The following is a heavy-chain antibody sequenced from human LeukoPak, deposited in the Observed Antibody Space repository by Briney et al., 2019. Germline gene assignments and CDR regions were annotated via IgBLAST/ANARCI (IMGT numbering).Heavy chain of an antibody. D-gene: IGHD6-13*01. Sequence: SETLSLTCTVSGGSISSGSYYWSWIRQPAGKGLEWIGRIYTSGSTNYNPSLKSRVTISVDPSKNQFSLKLSSVTAADAAVYYCAREIAAAGITYFDYWGQGTLVTVSS. V-gene: IGHV4-61*02. CDR1: GGSISSGSYY. CDR2: IYTSGST. J-gene: IGHJ4*02. CDR3: AREIAAAGITYFDY.